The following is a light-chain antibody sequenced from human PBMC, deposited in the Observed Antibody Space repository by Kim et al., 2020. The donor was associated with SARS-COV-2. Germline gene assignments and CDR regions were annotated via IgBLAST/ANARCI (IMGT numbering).Light chain of an antibody. V-gene: IGKV1-13*02. Sequence: AIQLTQSPSSLSASVGDRVTITCRASQGISSALAWYQHTPGKAPKLLIYDASTLQSGVPPRFSGSGSGTDFTLTISSLQPEDFATYYCQQVNSYHETTFGQGTRLEIK. CDR3: QQVNSYHETT. J-gene: IGKJ5*01. CDR1: QGISSA. CDR2: DAS.